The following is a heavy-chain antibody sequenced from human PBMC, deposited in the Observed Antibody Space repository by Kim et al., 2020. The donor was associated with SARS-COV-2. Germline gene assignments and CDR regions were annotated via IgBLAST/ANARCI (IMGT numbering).Heavy chain of an antibody. J-gene: IGHJ4*02. CDR3: TTDLDIAAADPWDY. V-gene: IGHV3-15*01. CDR1: GFTFSNAW. CDR2: IKSKTDGGTT. D-gene: IGHD6-13*01. Sequence: GGSLRLSCAASGFTFSNAWMSWVRQAPGKGLEWVGRIKSKTDGGTTDYAAPVKGRFTISRDDSKNTLYLQMNSLKTEDTAVYYCTTDLDIAAADPWDYWGQGTLVTVSS.